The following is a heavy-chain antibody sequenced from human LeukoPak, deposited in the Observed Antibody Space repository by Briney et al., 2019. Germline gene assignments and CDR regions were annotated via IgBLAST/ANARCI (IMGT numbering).Heavy chain of an antibody. V-gene: IGHV3-23*01. Sequence: GGSLRLSCAASGFTSSTYAMSWVRQAPGKGLEWVSGISGRGDSTYYADSVKGRFTISRDNSKNTLHLQMESLRAEDTAVYYCAISGYSSGWYYFDYWGQGTLVTVSS. CDR2: ISGRGDST. CDR1: GFTSSTYA. J-gene: IGHJ4*02. D-gene: IGHD6-19*01. CDR3: AISGYSSGWYYFDY.